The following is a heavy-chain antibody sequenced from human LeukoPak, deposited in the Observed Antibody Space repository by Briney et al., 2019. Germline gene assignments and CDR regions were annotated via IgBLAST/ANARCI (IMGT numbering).Heavy chain of an antibody. CDR1: GFTFNNYS. Sequence: GVSLRLSCAASGFTFNNYSMHWVRRAPGKGLEWVAIISYDESGEYYADSVKGRFTISRDNSKNTLYLQINSLRAEDTALYYCARAPGGSGYSYLDFWGQGTLVTVSS. J-gene: IGHJ4*02. V-gene: IGHV3-30-3*01. CDR3: ARAPGGSGYSYLDF. D-gene: IGHD3-22*01. CDR2: ISYDESGE.